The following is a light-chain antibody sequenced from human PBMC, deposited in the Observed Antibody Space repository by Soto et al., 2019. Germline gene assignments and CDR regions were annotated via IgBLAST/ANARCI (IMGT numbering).Light chain of an antibody. Sequence: QSALTQPASVSGSPGQSITISCTGTSSDVGSYNYVSWYQQHPGKAPKLMLYEVSNRPSGVSNRFSGSKSGNTASLTISGLQAEDEADYYCCSYTSSTTYVFGTGTKLTVL. V-gene: IGLV2-14*01. J-gene: IGLJ1*01. CDR1: SSDVGSYNY. CDR2: EVS. CDR3: CSYTSSTTYV.